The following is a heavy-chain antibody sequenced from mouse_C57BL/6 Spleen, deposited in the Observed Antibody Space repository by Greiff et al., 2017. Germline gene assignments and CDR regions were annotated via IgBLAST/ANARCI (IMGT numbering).Heavy chain of an antibody. V-gene: IGHV1-64*01. CDR3: ARGDGYCAWFAY. CDR2: IHPNSGST. Sequence: QVQLQQPGAELVKPGASVKLSCKASGYTFTSYWMYWVKQRPGQGLEWIGMIHPNSGSTNYNEKFKSKATLTVDKSSSAAYMQLSSLTSEDSAFYYCARGDGYCAWFAYWGQGTLVTVSA. D-gene: IGHD2-3*01. CDR1: GYTFTSYW. J-gene: IGHJ3*01.